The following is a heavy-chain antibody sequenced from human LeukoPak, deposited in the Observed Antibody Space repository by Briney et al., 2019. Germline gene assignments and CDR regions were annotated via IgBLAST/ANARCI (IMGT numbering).Heavy chain of an antibody. CDR3: ARSAWVDCFDY. V-gene: IGHV3-74*01. J-gene: IGHJ4*02. Sequence: GGSLRLSCAASGFTFRSYEMNWVRQAPGKGLVWVSRINSDGSTTSYADSVKGRFTISRDNAKNTLYLQMNSLRAEDTAVYYCARSAWVDCFDYWGQGTLVTGSS. CDR1: GFTFRSYE. D-gene: IGHD2-15*01. CDR2: INSDGSTT.